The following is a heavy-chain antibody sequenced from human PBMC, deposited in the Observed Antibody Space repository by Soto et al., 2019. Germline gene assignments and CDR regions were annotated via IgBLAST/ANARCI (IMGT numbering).Heavy chain of an antibody. CDR1: GFTFSNYW. Sequence: EVELVESGGGLVQPGGSLRLSCAASGFTFSNYWMHWFRQDPGKGLVWVSSIRSDGSATQYEDSVKGRFTVSRDNAKNTLYLQMNSLRDEDTAVYYYAKDLSWGQSDYWGQGTLVIVSS. CDR3: AKDLSWGQSDY. CDR2: IRSDGSAT. D-gene: IGHD3-16*01. V-gene: IGHV3-74*01. J-gene: IGHJ4*02.